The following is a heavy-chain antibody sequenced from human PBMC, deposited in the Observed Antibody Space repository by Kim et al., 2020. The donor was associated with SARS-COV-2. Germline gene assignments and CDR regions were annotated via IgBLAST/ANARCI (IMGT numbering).Heavy chain of an antibody. CDR2: INQRGIT. CDR3: ARGKNVGPTWYFDL. Sequence: SETLSLTCALYGGSFNDYFSARIRQPPGKGLEWIAEINQRGITDYNPSLKSRVTISIDASNKQFSLKLNSLTAADTGTYYCARGKNVGPTWYFDLWGRGTLVIVSP. J-gene: IGHJ2*01. D-gene: IGHD3-16*01. CDR1: GGSFNDYF. V-gene: IGHV4-34*01.